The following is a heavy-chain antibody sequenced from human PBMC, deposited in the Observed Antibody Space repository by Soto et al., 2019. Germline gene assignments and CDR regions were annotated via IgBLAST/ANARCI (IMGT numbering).Heavy chain of an antibody. CDR3: ASTYSTSWYWFDP. Sequence: QVTVKESGPVLVKPTETLTLTCTVSGFSLSNAGLGVSWIRQPPGKALEWLAHIFSNDEKSYSTSLKSRLTTSKDTSNSQVVLIMTNMDPVDTATYCCASTYSTSWYWFDPWGQGTLVTVSS. CDR1: GFSLSNAGLG. CDR2: IFSNDEK. V-gene: IGHV2-26*04. J-gene: IGHJ5*02. D-gene: IGHD6-13*01.